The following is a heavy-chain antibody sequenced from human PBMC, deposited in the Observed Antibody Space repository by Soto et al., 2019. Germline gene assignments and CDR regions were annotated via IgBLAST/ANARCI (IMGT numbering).Heavy chain of an antibody. CDR2: ISGGGGST. J-gene: IGHJ5*02. D-gene: IGHD1-26*01. Sequence: EVQLLESGGGLVQPGGSLRLSCAASGFTFNNYAMNWVRQAPGKGLEWVSTISGGGGSTYYADSVTGRFTISRDNSQNTLYLQMNSLRAEDTSVYYWAKSAWELRKWVDPWCQGTLVTVSS. V-gene: IGHV3-23*01. CDR3: AKSAWELRKWVDP. CDR1: GFTFNNYA.